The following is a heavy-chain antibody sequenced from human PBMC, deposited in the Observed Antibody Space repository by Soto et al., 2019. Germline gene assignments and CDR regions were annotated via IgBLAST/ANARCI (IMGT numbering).Heavy chain of an antibody. CDR1: GFTFSSYA. CDR3: AKDITMIVVVPFDY. Sequence: LRLSCAASGFTFSSYAMSWVRQAPGKGLEWVSAISGSGGSTYYADSVKGRFTISRDNSKNTLYLQMNSLRAEDTAVYYCAKDITMIVVVPFDYWGQGTLVTVSS. D-gene: IGHD3-22*01. CDR2: ISGSGGST. V-gene: IGHV3-23*01. J-gene: IGHJ4*02.